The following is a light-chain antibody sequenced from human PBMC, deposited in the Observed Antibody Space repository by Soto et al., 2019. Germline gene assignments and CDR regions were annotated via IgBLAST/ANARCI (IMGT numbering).Light chain of an antibody. CDR3: CSYAGSYSDV. J-gene: IGLJ1*01. CDR2: DVS. CDR1: SSDVGGYNS. Sequence: QSVLTQPRSVSGSPGQSVTISCTGTSSDVGGYNSVSWYQQHPGKAPKLMIYDVSKRPSGVPDRFSGSKSGNTASLTISGLQAEDEADYYCCSYAGSYSDVFGTGTKLTVL. V-gene: IGLV2-11*01.